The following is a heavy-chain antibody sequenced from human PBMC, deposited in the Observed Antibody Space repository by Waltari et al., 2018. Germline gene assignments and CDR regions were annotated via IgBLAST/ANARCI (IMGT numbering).Heavy chain of an antibody. CDR2: ISWDGGST. V-gene: IGHV3-43D*03. J-gene: IGHJ4*02. CDR3: AKNPQGGDYYFDY. D-gene: IGHD3-10*01. CDR1: GFTFDDYA. Sequence: EVQLVESGGVVVQPGGSLRLSCAASGFTFDDYAMHCRRQAPGEGLEWVSLISWDGGSTYYADSVKGRFTISRDNSKNSLYLQMNSLRAEDTALYYCAKNPQGGDYYFDYWGQGTLVTVSS.